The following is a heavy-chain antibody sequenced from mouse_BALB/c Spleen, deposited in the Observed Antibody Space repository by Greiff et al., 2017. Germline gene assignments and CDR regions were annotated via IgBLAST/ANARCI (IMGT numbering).Heavy chain of an antibody. J-gene: IGHJ4*01. CDR3: AKARGNGAMDY. D-gene: IGHD2-1*01. Sequence: VQLVESGPELVRPGTSVKISCKASGYTFTNYWLGWVKQRPGHGLEWIGDIDPGGGYTTYNERFKGKATLPADTSSSTAYMHLRSLTSEDSAVYFCAKARGNGAMDYWGQGTSVTVSS. CDR1: GYTFTNYW. CDR2: IDPGGGYT. V-gene: IGHV1-63*02.